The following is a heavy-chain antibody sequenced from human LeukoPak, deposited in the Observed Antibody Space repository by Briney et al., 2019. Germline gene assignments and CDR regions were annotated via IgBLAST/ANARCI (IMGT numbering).Heavy chain of an antibody. CDR2: INPNSGGT. CDR1: GYTFTGYY. V-gene: IGHV1-2*02. CDR3: ASLQHSSSSIDY. Sequence: ASVKVSCKASGYTFTGYYMHWVRQAPGQGLEWMGWINPNSGGTNYAQKFRGRVTMTRDTSISTAYMELSRLRSDDTAVYYCASLQHSSSSIDYWGQGTLVAVSS. J-gene: IGHJ4*02. D-gene: IGHD6-6*01.